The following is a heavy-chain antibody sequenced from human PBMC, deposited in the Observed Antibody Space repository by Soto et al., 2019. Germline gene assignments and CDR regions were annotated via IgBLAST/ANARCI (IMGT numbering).Heavy chain of an antibody. CDR2: INHSGST. CDR3: ARGVHSSFLSPGFDY. V-gene: IGHV4-34*01. D-gene: IGHD2-15*01. Sequence: SETLSLTCAVYGGSFSGYYWSWIRQPPGKGLEWIGEINHSGSTNYNPSRKSRVTISVDTSKNQFSLKLSSVTAADTAVYYCARGVHSSFLSPGFDYWGQGTLVTVSS. CDR1: GGSFSGYY. J-gene: IGHJ4*02.